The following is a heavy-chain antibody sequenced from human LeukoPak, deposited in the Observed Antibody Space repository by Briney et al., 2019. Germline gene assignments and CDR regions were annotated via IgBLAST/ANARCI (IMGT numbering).Heavy chain of an antibody. D-gene: IGHD5-18*01. Sequence: GGSLRLSCAASGFTFSSYGMHWVRQAPGRGLEWLSYLTRTSSATWYADSVKGRFTIFRDNAKSSLYLQMNSLRVEDTAVYYCATGGSEYRSDWFDSWGQGTLVNVAS. CDR1: GFTFSSYG. CDR3: ATGGSEYRSDWFDS. CDR2: LTRTSSAT. J-gene: IGHJ5*01. V-gene: IGHV3-48*01.